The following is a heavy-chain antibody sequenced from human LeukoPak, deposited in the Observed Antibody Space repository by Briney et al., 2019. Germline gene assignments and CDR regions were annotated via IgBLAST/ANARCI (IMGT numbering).Heavy chain of an antibody. D-gene: IGHD1-7*01. V-gene: IGHV3-23*01. CDR3: AKDITGTTRFDY. CDR1: GFTLSSYA. Sequence: PGASLRLSCAAPGFTLSSYAMSWVRQAPGKGLEWVSGISGSGGNTYYADSVKGRFTISRDSSKNTLYLQMDSLRAEDTAVYYCAKDITGTTRFDYWGQGTLVTVSS. CDR2: ISGSGGNT. J-gene: IGHJ4*02.